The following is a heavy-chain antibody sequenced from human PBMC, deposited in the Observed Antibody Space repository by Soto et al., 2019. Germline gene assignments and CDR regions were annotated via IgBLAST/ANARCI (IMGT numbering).Heavy chain of an antibody. CDR3: ARGEGGNGNWYAV. Sequence: QVQLVQSGAEVKKPGSSVNVACKASGGTFNRYTISWVRQAPGQGLEWMGRIIPMSPMPIYAQKFRGRVTFTADKSTTSVYMALSSLTSDDTAVYYWARGEGGNGNWYAVWGQGTLVTVSS. CDR2: IIPMSPMP. J-gene: IGHJ4*02. CDR1: GGTFNRYT. D-gene: IGHD2-15*01. V-gene: IGHV1-69*02.